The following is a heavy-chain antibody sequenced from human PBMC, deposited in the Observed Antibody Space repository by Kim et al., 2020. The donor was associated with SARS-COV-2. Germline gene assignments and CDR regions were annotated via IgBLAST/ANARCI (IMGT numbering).Heavy chain of an antibody. CDR2: ISYDGDNK. J-gene: IGHJ6*01. CDR1: GFTFSSYA. V-gene: IGHV3-30*04. D-gene: IGHD5-12*01. CDR3: ARSSGGYDSYYYYGMAV. Sequence: GGSLRLSCAASGFTFSSYAMHWVRQAPGKGLEWVAVISYDGDNKYYADSVKGRFTISRDNSKNTLYLQMNSLSAEETAVYYCARSSGGYDSYYYYGMAV.